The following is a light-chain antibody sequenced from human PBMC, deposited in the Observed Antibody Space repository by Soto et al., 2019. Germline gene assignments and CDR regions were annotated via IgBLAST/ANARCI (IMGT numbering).Light chain of an antibody. CDR2: LTS. Sequence: EIVLTQSPATLSSCPGDRVTLSCLASQAVNTRLAWYQHKPGQAPRLLIYLTSNRAAGIPARFSGSGSETDFTLTISDVEPEDFAVYYCHQRQSWPRTFGQGTKVDIK. J-gene: IGKJ1*01. V-gene: IGKV3-11*01. CDR1: QAVNTR. CDR3: HQRQSWPRT.